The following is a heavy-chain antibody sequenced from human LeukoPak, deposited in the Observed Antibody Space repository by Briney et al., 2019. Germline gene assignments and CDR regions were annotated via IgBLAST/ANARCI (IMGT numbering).Heavy chain of an antibody. J-gene: IGHJ4*02. V-gene: IGHV4-34*01. CDR1: GGAFRGYY. D-gene: IGHD2-21*02. CDR3: ARDISYCGGDCAPYYFDY. CDR2: IKHRGIT. Sequence: SETPSLTCAVYGGAFRGYYWSWIPLPPGKGLEWIGEIKHRGITNYNYNPSLKSRVTISVDTSKNQFSLKLSSVTAADTAVYYCARDISYCGGDCAPYYFDYWGQGTLVTVSS.